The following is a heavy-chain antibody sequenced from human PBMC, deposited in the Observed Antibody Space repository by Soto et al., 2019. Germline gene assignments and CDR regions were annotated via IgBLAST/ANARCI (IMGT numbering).Heavy chain of an antibody. D-gene: IGHD6-13*01. V-gene: IGHV5-10-1*01. CDR1: GYPFTSYW. J-gene: IGHJ5*02. CDR2: INPDDSET. Sequence: PGESLKISCTGSGYPFTSYWISWVRQMPGKGLEWMGRINPDDSETSYSPSFQGHVIISTDKSINTAYLQWSSLKASDTAMYYCARHLVKAAAGLYDWFDPWGQGTLVTVSS. CDR3: ARHLVKAAAGLYDWFDP.